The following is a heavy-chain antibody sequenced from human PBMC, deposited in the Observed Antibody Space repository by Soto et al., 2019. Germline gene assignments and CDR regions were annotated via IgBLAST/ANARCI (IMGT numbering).Heavy chain of an antibody. CDR3: ARGAKYDFWSGYYMRWFDP. J-gene: IGHJ5*02. V-gene: IGHV4-4*02. D-gene: IGHD3-3*01. Sequence: SETLSLTCAVSGGSISSSNWWSWVRQPPGKGLEWIGEIYHSGSTNYNPSLKSRVTISVDKSKNQFSLKLSSVTAADTAVYYCARGAKYDFWSGYYMRWFDPWGQGTLVTVSS. CDR1: GGSISSSNW. CDR2: IYHSGST.